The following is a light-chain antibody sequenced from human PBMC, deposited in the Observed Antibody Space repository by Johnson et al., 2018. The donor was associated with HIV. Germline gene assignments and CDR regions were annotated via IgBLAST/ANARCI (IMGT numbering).Light chain of an antibody. CDR1: SSNIGNNY. Sequence: QSVLTQPPSVSAAPGQKVTISCSGSSSNIGNNYVSWYQQLPGTAPKLLIYENNKRPSGIPDRFSGSKSGTSATLGITGLQTGVEADYYCGTWDSSLISNVFGPGRKVTVL. V-gene: IGLV1-51*02. J-gene: IGLJ1*01. CDR3: GTWDSSLISNV. CDR2: ENN.